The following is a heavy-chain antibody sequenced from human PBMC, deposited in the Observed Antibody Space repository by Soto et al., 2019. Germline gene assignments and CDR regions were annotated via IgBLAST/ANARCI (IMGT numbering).Heavy chain of an antibody. J-gene: IGHJ4*02. CDR3: ARQIYDSDTGPNFQYYFDS. CDR2: IDPSDSQT. V-gene: IGHV5-10-1*01. Sequence: GESLKISCKGSGYSFAGYWITWVRQKPGKGLEWMGRIDPSDSQTYYSPSFRGHVTISATKSITTVFLEWSSLRASDTAMYYCARQIYDSDTGPNFQYYFDSWGQGTPVTVSS. D-gene: IGHD3-22*01. CDR1: GYSFAGYW.